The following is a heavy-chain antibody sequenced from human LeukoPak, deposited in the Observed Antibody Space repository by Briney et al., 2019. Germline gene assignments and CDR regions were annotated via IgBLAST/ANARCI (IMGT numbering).Heavy chain of an antibody. CDR3: ARGFPPRRNYDSSGYYSYYFDY. V-gene: IGHV1-18*01. CDR1: GYTFTSYG. J-gene: IGHJ4*02. CDR2: ISAYNGHT. D-gene: IGHD3-22*01. Sequence: ASVKVSCKASGYTFTSYGISWVRQAPGQGLEWMGWISAYNGHTQYPQKLQGRVTMTTDTSTSTAYMELRSLRSDDTAVYYCARGFPPRRNYDSSGYYSYYFDYWGQGTLVTVSS.